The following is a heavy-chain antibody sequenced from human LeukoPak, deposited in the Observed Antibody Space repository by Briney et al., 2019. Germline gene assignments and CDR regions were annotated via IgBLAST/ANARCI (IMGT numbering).Heavy chain of an antibody. D-gene: IGHD6-19*01. CDR2: MRYDGSNK. J-gene: IGHJ4*02. V-gene: IGHV3-30*02. CDR3: AKDSLKYSSGWYGGWFDY. CDR1: GFTFSSYG. Sequence: GGSLRLSCAASGFTFSSYGMHWVRQAPGKGLEWVAFMRYDGSNKYYADSVKGRFTISRDNSKNTLYLQMNSLRAEDTAVYYCAKDSLKYSSGWYGGWFDYWGQGTLVTVSS.